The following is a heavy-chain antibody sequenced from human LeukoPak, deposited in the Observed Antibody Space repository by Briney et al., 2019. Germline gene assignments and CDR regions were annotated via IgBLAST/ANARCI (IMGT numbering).Heavy chain of an antibody. CDR1: GFTFDDYA. J-gene: IGHJ4*02. CDR2: ISWNSGSI. D-gene: IGHD3-3*01. Sequence: GGSLRLSCAASGFTFDDYAMHWVRQAPGKGLEWVSGISWNSGSIGYADSVKGRFTISRDNAKNSLYLQMNSLRAEDTALYYCAKDIDFWSGYVFDYWGQGTLVTVSS. V-gene: IGHV3-9*01. CDR3: AKDIDFWSGYVFDY.